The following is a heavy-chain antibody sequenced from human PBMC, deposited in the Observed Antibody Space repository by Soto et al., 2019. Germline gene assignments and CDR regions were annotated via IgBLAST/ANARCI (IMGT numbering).Heavy chain of an antibody. J-gene: IGHJ4*02. V-gene: IGHV3-33*01. CDR1: GFTFNTYV. Sequence: LRLSCAASGFTFNTYVMHWVRQAPGRGLEWVALIWYDASNKYYADSVKGRFTISRDNSKNTLYLQMNSLRAEDTAVYYCARGARDFDYWGQGTLVTVSS. CDR3: ARGARDFDY. D-gene: IGHD3-16*01. CDR2: IWYDASNK.